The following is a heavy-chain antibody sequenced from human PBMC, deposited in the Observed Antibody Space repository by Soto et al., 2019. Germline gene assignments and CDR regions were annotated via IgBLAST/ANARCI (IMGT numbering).Heavy chain of an antibody. CDR3: AKDRSKVRGLDPDC. D-gene: IGHD3-10*01. CDR1: GFTFSAYA. V-gene: IGHV3-23*01. J-gene: IGHJ4*02. Sequence: EVQLLESGGNLVQPGGSLRLSCAASGFTFSAYAMSWVRQAPGKGLEWVSSVSDSGEKTYYADSVKGRFTTSRDNSKNTLDLQMNVVRAEDTAVYFCAKDRSKVRGLDPDCWGQGTLVTVSS. CDR2: VSDSGEKT.